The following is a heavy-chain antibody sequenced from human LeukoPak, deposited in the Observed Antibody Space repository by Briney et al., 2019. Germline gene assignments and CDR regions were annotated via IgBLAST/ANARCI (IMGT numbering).Heavy chain of an antibody. CDR1: GFTFSSYE. V-gene: IGHV3-48*03. J-gene: IGHJ4*02. Sequence: GGSLRLSCAASGFTFSSYEMNWVRQAPGKGLEWVSYISSSGSTIYYADSVKGRFTISRDNAENSLYLHMNSLRADDTAVYYCTRGGRGTSYYWQYWGQGTLVTVSS. CDR3: TRGGRGTSYYWQY. D-gene: IGHD1-26*01. CDR2: ISSSGSTI.